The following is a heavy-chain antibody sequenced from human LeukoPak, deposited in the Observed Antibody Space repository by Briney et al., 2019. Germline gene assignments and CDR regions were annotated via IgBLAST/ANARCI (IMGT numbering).Heavy chain of an antibody. Sequence: GASVKVSCEASVYSFTDCYMHWVQQAPGRGLEWMGRVDPEDGETIYAEKFQGRVTITADTSTDTAYMERSSLRSEDTAVYYCATFISIVVVVAATRNFDYWGQGTLVTVSS. CDR2: VDPEDGET. CDR3: ATFISIVVVVAATRNFDY. V-gene: IGHV1-69-2*01. CDR1: VYSFTDCY. D-gene: IGHD2-15*01. J-gene: IGHJ4*02.